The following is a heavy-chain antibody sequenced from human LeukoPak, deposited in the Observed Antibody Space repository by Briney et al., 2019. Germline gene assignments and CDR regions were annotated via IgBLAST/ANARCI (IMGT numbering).Heavy chain of an antibody. Sequence: GGSLRLSCAASGFSFSSYGMHWVRQAPGKGLEWVAVISYDGTNKDYADSVKGRFTISRDNSKNTLFLQMNSLRTEDTAVYYCAKERGWNGGFDHWGQGTLVTVSS. CDR3: AKERGWNGGFDH. V-gene: IGHV3-30*18. D-gene: IGHD1-1*01. CDR2: ISYDGTNK. J-gene: IGHJ4*02. CDR1: GFSFSSYG.